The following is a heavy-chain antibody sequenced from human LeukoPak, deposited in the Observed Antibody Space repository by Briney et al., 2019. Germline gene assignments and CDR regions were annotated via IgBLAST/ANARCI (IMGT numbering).Heavy chain of an antibody. J-gene: IGHJ4*02. D-gene: IGHD2-2*01. Sequence: SETLSLTCAVSGVSIGSSSYYWGWIRQPPGKGLEWIGSMHYSGSSYYNPSLKSRVTMSVDTSKNQFSLRLRSVIAADTAVYYCVRHSPIVVVPAAIGYWGQGTLVTVSS. CDR3: VRHSPIVVVPAAIGY. CDR1: GVSIGSSSYY. V-gene: IGHV4-39*01. CDR2: MHYSGSS.